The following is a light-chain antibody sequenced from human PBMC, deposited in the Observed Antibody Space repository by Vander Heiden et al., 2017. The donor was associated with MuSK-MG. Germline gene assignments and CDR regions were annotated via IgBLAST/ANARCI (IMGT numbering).Light chain of an antibody. V-gene: IGKV3-11*01. Sequence: EIVLTQSPATLSLSPGERATLSCRASQSVSSYLAWYQQKPGQAPRLLIYDASNRDTGIPARFSGSGCGKDFTLTISSREPEDYAVYYCQQHSNWPRITFGQGTQVEIK. CDR3: QQHSNWPRIT. CDR2: DAS. CDR1: QSVSSY. J-gene: IGKJ5*01.